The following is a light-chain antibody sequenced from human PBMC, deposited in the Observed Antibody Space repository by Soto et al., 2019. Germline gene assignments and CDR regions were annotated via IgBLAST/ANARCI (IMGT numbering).Light chain of an antibody. V-gene: IGLV2-11*01. J-gene: IGLJ2*01. CDR2: DVT. CDR3: CSYAGSFSWV. CDR1: SRDVRGYNF. Sequence: QSVLTQSRSVSGSPGQSITISCTGSSRDVRGYNFVSWYQQHPGEAPKLILYDVTTRPSGVPDRISGSKSGSTAYLTISGLQAEDEADYYCCSYAGSFSWVFGGGTQLTVL.